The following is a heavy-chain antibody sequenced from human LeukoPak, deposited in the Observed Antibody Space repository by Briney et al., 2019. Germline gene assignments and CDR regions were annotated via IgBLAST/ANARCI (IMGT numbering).Heavy chain of an antibody. V-gene: IGHV1-2*02. D-gene: IGHD2-2*02. CDR3: ARGGIRNQLLYGHSDY. CDR2: INPNSGGT. CDR1: GYTFTGYY. J-gene: IGHJ4*02. Sequence: ASVKVSCKASGYTFTGYYMHWVRQAPGQGLEWMGWINPNSGGTNYAQKFQGRVTMTRDTSISTAYMELSRLRSDDTAVYYCARGGIRNQLLYGHSDYWGQGTLVTVSS.